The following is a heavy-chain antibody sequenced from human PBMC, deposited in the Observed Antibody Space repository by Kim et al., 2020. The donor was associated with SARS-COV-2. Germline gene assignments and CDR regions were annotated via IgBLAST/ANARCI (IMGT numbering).Heavy chain of an antibody. D-gene: IGHD6-13*01. J-gene: IGHJ4*02. V-gene: IGHV3-15*01. CDR3: TTDHYSSSWATRDY. Sequence: ADPRKGRFTISRDNSKNTLYLQKNSLKTEDTAVYYCTTDHYSSSWATRDYWGQGTLVTVSS.